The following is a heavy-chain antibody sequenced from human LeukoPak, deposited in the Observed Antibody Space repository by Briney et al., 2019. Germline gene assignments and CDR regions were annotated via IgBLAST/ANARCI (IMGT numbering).Heavy chain of an antibody. V-gene: IGHV3-30*02. CDR3: AKDGSWSCTD. CDR2: IAHQGSNK. CDR1: GFTFSSYA. J-gene: IGHJ1*01. Sequence: PGGSLRLSCAASGFTFSSYAMHWVRQGPGKGLEWVAYIAHQGSNKYYADSVKGRFTISRDNSKRTLYLQMNNLRADDTAVYYCAKDGSWSCTDWGQGALVTVSS. D-gene: IGHD2-8*02.